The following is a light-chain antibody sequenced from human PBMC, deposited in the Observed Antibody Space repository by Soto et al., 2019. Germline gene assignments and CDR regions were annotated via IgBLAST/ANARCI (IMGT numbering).Light chain of an antibody. Sequence: EIVLTQTPLSSPVALGQPASISCRSSQSLLHSDGNTYLSWLQQRPGQPPRLLIYKISNRFSGVPDRFSGSGAGTDFTLKISRVEAEDXGVXXXXXAXQFPPYTFGQGTKLEI. CDR2: KIS. CDR3: XXAXQFPPYT. V-gene: IGKV2-24*01. CDR1: QSLLHSDGNTY. J-gene: IGKJ2*01.